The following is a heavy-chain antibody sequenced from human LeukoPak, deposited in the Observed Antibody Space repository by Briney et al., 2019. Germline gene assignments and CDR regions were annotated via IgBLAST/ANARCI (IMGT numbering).Heavy chain of an antibody. CDR1: GFTFSSYW. Sequence: GGSLRLSCAASGFTFSSYWMLWVRQAPGKGLVWVSRINSDGSSTSYADSVKGRFTISRDNAKNTLYLQMNSLRAEDTAVYYCARSTIFGVVIPHYGMDVWGQGTTVTVSS. J-gene: IGHJ6*02. CDR3: ARSTIFGVVIPHYGMDV. D-gene: IGHD3-3*01. CDR2: INSDGSST. V-gene: IGHV3-74*01.